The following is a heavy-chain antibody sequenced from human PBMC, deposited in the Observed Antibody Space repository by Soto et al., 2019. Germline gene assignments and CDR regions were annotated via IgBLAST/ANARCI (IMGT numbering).Heavy chain of an antibody. CDR1: GFTFNDFE. V-gene: IGHV3-48*03. D-gene: IGHD3-10*01. Sequence: EVQLLESGGGLVQPGGSLRLSCGVSGFTFNDFEMNWVRQAPGKGLEWLAYIDGSGTTKKYADSVRGRFTISRDNPNNSLFLHMSSLGAADTAICYCARGFGRFNYWGQGTLVSVSS. CDR3: ARGFGRFNY. CDR2: IDGSGTTK. J-gene: IGHJ4*02.